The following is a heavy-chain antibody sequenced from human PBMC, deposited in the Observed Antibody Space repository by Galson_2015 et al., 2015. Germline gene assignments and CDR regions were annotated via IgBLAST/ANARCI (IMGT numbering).Heavy chain of an antibody. Sequence: QAPGKGLEWVSALTGSGGNTYYADSVKGRFTISRDSSKNTLYLQMNSLRAEDTAVYYCAKGLCSGGSCFSRGFDYWGQGTLATVSS. D-gene: IGHD2-15*01. CDR2: LTGSGGNT. V-gene: IGHV3-23*01. CDR3: AKGLCSGGSCFSRGFDY. J-gene: IGHJ4*02.